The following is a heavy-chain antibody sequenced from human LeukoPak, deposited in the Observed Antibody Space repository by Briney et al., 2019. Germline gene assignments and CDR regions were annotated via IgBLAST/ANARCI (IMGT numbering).Heavy chain of an antibody. CDR1: GYIFTGYY. CDR2: ISAYNGNT. D-gene: IGHD3-9*01. CDR3: ARTTANTYYDILTGPPGYFDY. V-gene: IGHV1-18*04. Sequence: ASVKVSCKASGYIFTGYYVHWVRQAPGQGLEWMGWISAYNGNTNYAQKLQGRVTMTTDTSTSTAYMELRSLRSDDTAVYYCARTTANTYYDILTGPPGYFDYWGQGTLVTVSS. J-gene: IGHJ4*02.